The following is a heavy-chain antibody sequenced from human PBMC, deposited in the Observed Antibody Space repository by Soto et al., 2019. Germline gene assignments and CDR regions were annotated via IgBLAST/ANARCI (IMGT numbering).Heavy chain of an antibody. Sequence: GGSLRLSCAASGFTFSSYAVHWVRQAPGKGLEWVAVISYDGSNKYCADSVKGRFTISRDNSKNTLYLQMNSLRAEDTAVYYCARPTLYCTNGVCYAIDAFDIWGQGTMVTVSS. D-gene: IGHD2-8*01. V-gene: IGHV3-30-3*01. CDR2: ISYDGSNK. CDR3: ARPTLYCTNGVCYAIDAFDI. CDR1: GFTFSSYA. J-gene: IGHJ3*02.